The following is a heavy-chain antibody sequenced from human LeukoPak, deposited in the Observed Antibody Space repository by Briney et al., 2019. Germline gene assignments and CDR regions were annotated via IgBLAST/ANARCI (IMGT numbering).Heavy chain of an antibody. CDR3: ARDRYGYTLDY. D-gene: IGHD5-24*01. V-gene: IGHV4-59*01. CDR2: IYYSGST. J-gene: IGHJ4*02. Sequence: GYIYYSGSTNYNPSLKSPVTISVDTSKNQFSLKLSSVTDADTAVYYCARDRYGYTLDYWRQGTLVTVSS.